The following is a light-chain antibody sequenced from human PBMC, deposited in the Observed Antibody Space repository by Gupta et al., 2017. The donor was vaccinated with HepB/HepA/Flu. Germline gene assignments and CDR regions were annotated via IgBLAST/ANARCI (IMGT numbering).Light chain of an antibody. CDR1: NIGSKS. CDR2: DDR. J-gene: IGLJ1*01. CDR3: QVWDGDSDHYV. Sequence: SPVPTQPPSVSAAPGKTATITCGENNIGSKSVHWYQQKPGQAPVLLVYDDRDRPFGIPERFSGSNSGNTATLTISRVDAGDEADYYCQVWDGDSDHYVFGTGTKVTVL. V-gene: IGLV3-21*03.